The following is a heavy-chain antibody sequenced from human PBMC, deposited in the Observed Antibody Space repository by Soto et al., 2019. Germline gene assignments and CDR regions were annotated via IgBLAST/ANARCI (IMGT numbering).Heavy chain of an antibody. Sequence: SETLSLNCAVFSASPGDHYWAWIRPSPDKGLEWIGEVHPSGSTDYNPSLKSRLTLSLDTSKNQFSLKVGSVTDADTAAYYCARADLNQVTSYVLDICCQGTTVPVSS. CDR2: VHPSGST. D-gene: IGHD2-21*02. CDR3: ARADLNQVTSYVLDI. V-gene: IGHV4-34*01. CDR1: SASPGDHY. J-gene: IGHJ6*02.